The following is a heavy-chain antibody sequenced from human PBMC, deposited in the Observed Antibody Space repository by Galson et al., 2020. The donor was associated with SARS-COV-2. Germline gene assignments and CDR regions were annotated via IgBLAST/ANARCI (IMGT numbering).Heavy chain of an antibody. CDR2: ISGSGYNT. J-gene: IGHJ3*01. V-gene: IGHV3-23*01. CDR3: AKVPLTMIAFGAFDV. D-gene: IGHD3-22*01. Sequence: GGSLRLSCAASGYSFRSHVMSWVRQSPGKGLQWVSSISGSGYNTYYADSVKGRFTISRDNSKNTLFLQMNNLRAEDTAIYYCAKVPLTMIAFGAFDVWGQGTVVTVSS. CDR1: GYSFRSHV.